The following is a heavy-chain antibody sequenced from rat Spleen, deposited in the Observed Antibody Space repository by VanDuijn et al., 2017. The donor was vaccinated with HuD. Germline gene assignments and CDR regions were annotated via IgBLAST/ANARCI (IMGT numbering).Heavy chain of an antibody. D-gene: IGHD1-4*01. J-gene: IGHJ4*01. CDR1: GFTFSDFD. Sequence: EVQLVESGGGLVHPGRSLKLSCAASGFTFSDFDMAWVRQAPTKGLEWVASISTGDDNTYYRDSVKGRFTISRDDEEGTLYLQMDSLRSEDTATYFCARPDGYTYVMDAWGQGASVTVSS. CDR3: ARPDGYTYVMDA. V-gene: IGHV5S23*01. CDR2: ISTGDDNT.